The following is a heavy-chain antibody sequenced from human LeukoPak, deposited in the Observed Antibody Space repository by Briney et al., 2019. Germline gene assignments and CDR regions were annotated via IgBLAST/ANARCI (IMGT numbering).Heavy chain of an antibody. Sequence: SQTLSLTCAISGDSVSSNSAAWNWIRQSPSRGLEWLGRTYYGSKWYNDYAVSVKSRITINPDTSKNQFSLQLNSVTPEDTAVYYCARGGSLVVPAATGYGMDVWGQGTTVTVSS. CDR3: ARGGSLVVPAATGYGMDV. CDR1: GDSVSSNSAA. D-gene: IGHD2-2*01. CDR2: TYYGSKWYN. J-gene: IGHJ6*02. V-gene: IGHV6-1*01.